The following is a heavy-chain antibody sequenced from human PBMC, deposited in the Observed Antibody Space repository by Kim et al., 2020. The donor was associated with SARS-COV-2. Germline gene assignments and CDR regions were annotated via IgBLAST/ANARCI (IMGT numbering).Heavy chain of an antibody. J-gene: IGHJ4*02. CDR1: GASISDNNW. V-gene: IGHV4-4*02. Sequence: SETLSLTCAVSGASISDNNWWSWVRQPPGKGLEWIGEIYHSGSTNYNPSLKSRVTLSLDKSNNQFSLRLNSVTAADTAMYYCARVVGLAASGLYYFDYWGRGTLVTVSS. CDR3: ARVVGLAASGLYYFDY. CDR2: IYHSGST. D-gene: IGHD6-13*01.